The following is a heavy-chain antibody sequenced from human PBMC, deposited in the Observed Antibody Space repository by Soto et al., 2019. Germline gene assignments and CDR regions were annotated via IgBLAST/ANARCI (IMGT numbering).Heavy chain of an antibody. CDR3: ARGSQLLSYYGMDV. J-gene: IGHJ6*02. D-gene: IGHD2-2*01. Sequence: GGSLRLSCAASGFTFSSYWMHWVRQAPGKGLVWVSRINSDGSSTSYADSVKGRFTTSRDNAKNTLYLQMNSLRAEDTAVYYCARGSQLLSYYGMDVWGQGTTVTVSS. CDR2: INSDGSST. V-gene: IGHV3-74*01. CDR1: GFTFSSYW.